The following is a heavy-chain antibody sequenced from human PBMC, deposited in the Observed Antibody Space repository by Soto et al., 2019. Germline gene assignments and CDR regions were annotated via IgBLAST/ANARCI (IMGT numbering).Heavy chain of an antibody. J-gene: IGHJ4*02. CDR1: GYTFSHVG. D-gene: IGHD2-15*01. CDR2: ISVNNGDT. Sequence: QVQLGQSGAEVKEPGASVKVSCKASGYTFSHVGIGWVRQAPGQGLEWMGWISVNNGDTKYAQKFQGSVTMTTNTSPSTAYMQISSPRSDDTAVYYCGREYGSGERCFGPDSWGQGTMVTVSS. CDR3: GREYGSGERCFGPDS. V-gene: IGHV1-18*01.